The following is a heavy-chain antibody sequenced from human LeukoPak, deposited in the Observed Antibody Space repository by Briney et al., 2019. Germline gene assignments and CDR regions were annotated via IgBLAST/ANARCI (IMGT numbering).Heavy chain of an antibody. Sequence: SETLSLTCTVSGGSISSYYWSWIRQPPGKGLEWIGEINHSGSTNYNPSLKSRVTISVDTSKNQFSLKLSSVTAADTAVYYCAREFFTEEMATIPFDPWGQGTLVTVSS. CDR1: GGSISSYY. J-gene: IGHJ5*02. D-gene: IGHD5-24*01. V-gene: IGHV4-34*01. CDR3: AREFFTEEMATIPFDP. CDR2: INHSGST.